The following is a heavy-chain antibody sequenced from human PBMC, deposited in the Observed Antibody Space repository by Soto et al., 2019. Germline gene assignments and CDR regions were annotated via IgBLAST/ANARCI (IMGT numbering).Heavy chain of an antibody. V-gene: IGHV3-64*01. CDR3: ARDVGRTKFDY. Sequence: GGSLRLSCAASGFTFSSYAMYWVRQAPGKGLEYVSGISSNGVSTYYANSVKGRFIISRDNSKNTLYLQMGSLRAEDMAVYYCARDVGRTKFDYWGQGTLVTV. J-gene: IGHJ4*02. D-gene: IGHD2-15*01. CDR1: GFTFSSYA. CDR2: ISSNGVST.